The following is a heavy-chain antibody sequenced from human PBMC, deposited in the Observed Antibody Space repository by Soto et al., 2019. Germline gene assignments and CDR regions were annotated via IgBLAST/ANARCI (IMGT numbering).Heavy chain of an antibody. J-gene: IGHJ5*02. Sequence: QVQLVESGGGLVKPGGSLRLSCAVSGVTFSDYYMSWIRQAPGKGLEWVSYISGTSVYTNYADSVKGRFTISRDNAKNSVYLQMSSLRAEDTAVYYCARESEKRTTWFDPWGQGTLVIVSS. V-gene: IGHV3-11*06. CDR1: GVTFSDYY. CDR2: ISGTSVYT. D-gene: IGHD1-1*01. CDR3: ARESEKRTTWFDP.